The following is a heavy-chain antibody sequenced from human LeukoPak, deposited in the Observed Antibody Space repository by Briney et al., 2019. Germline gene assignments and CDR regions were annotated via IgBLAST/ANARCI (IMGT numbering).Heavy chain of an antibody. D-gene: IGHD3-3*01. Sequence: GASVKVSCKASGYTFTSYGISWVPPAPGQWLEWMGWTSTHNGNRNYLQKFQGRVTMTTDTSTSTAYMELNGLTSDDTAVYYCARGAGRDFWSGYCATWGQGTLVTVSS. CDR1: GYTFTSYG. CDR2: TSTHNGNR. V-gene: IGHV1-18*01. CDR3: ARGAGRDFWSGYCAT. J-gene: IGHJ5*02.